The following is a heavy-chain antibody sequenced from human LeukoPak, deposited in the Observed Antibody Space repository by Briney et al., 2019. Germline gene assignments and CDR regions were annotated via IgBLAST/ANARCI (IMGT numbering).Heavy chain of an antibody. Sequence: GASVKVSCKASGYTFTSYGISWVRQAPGQGLEWMGWISAYNGNTNYAQKLQGRVTMTTDTSTSTAYMELRSLRSDDTAVYYCARARRGSGRVCMDVWGQGTTVTVSS. V-gene: IGHV1-18*01. CDR1: GYTFTSYG. J-gene: IGHJ6*02. D-gene: IGHD3-10*01. CDR2: ISAYNGNT. CDR3: ARARRGSGRVCMDV.